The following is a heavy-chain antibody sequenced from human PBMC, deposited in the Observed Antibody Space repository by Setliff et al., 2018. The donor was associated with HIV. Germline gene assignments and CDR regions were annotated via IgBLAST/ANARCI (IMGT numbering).Heavy chain of an antibody. Sequence: PSETLSLTCAVSGGSISSGGYYWSWIRQAAGKGLEWLGHIYTSGSTNYNPSLKSRLTILVDTSKKQFSVKLSSVTAADTAVYYCARGGTAAAGYLDNWGQGTPVTVSS. D-gene: IGHD6-13*01. CDR2: IYTSGST. V-gene: IGHV4-61*09. CDR3: ARGGTAAAGYLDN. J-gene: IGHJ4*02. CDR1: GGSISSGGYY.